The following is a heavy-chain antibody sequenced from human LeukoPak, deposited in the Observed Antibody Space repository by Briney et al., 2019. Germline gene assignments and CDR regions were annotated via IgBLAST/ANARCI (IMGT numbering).Heavy chain of an antibody. J-gene: IGHJ4*02. Sequence: PSETLSLTCTVSGGSISSGGYYWSWIRQPPGKGLEWIGYIYHSGSTYYNPSLKSRVTISVDRSKNQFSLKLSSVTAADTAVYYCARSSSRREGDYWGQGTLVTVSS. CDR1: GGSISSGGYY. CDR2: IYHSGST. CDR3: ARSSSRREGDY. V-gene: IGHV4-30-2*01. D-gene: IGHD2-2*01.